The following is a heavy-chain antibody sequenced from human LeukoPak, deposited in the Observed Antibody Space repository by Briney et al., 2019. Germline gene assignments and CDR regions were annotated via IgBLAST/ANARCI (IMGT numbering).Heavy chain of an antibody. CDR1: GLTFSSYA. Sequence: GGSLRLSCAASGLTFSSYAMTWVRQAPGKGRVWVSAISGGGSNTNYADSVKGRFTISRDNSKKTLYLQMNSMRHENTAIYYCAKNLDSNGYSHLDYWGQGTLVTVSS. CDR2: ISGGGSNT. D-gene: IGHD3-22*01. CDR3: AKNLDSNGYSHLDY. V-gene: IGHV3-23*01. J-gene: IGHJ4*02.